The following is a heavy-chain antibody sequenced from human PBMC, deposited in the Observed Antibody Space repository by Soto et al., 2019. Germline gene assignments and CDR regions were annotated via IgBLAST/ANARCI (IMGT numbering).Heavy chain of an antibody. CDR3: TTDHDFWSGYSDY. Sequence: GGSLRLSCTASGFTFGDYAMSWFRQAPGKGLEWVGFIRSKAYGGTTEYAASVKGRFTISRDDSKNTLYLQMNSLKTEDTAVYYCTTDHDFWSGYSDYWGQGTLVTVSS. V-gene: IGHV3-49*03. D-gene: IGHD3-3*01. J-gene: IGHJ4*02. CDR1: GFTFGDYA. CDR2: IRSKAYGGTT.